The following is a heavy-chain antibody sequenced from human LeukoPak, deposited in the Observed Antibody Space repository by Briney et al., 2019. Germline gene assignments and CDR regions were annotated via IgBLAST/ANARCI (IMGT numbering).Heavy chain of an antibody. CDR2: IDYSGSA. D-gene: IGHD6-13*01. CDR3: ARASYQQLRGEEYYFDY. Sequence: SETLSLTCTVSGGSISSYYWSWIRQSPGKGLEWIGYIDYSGSAYYNPSFESRVTISVDTSKNQFSLKLSSVTAADTAVYYCARASYQQLRGEEYYFDYWGQGTLVTVSS. V-gene: IGHV4-59*01. CDR1: GGSISSYY. J-gene: IGHJ4*02.